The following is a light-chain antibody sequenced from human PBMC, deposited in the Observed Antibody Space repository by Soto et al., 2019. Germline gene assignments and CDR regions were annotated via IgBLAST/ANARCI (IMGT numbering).Light chain of an antibody. Sequence: QSALTQPASVSGSPGQSITISCTGTSSDVGGYNYVPWYQQHPGKAPKLMIYEVSNRPSGVSTRFSGSKSGNTASLTISGLQAEDEADYYYSSYTSSSTRVFGTGTKLTVL. CDR2: EVS. CDR3: SSYTSSSTRV. V-gene: IGLV2-14*01. CDR1: SSDVGGYNY. J-gene: IGLJ1*01.